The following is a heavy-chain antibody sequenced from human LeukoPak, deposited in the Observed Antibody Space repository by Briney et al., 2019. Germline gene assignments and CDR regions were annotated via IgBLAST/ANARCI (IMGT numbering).Heavy chain of an antibody. V-gene: IGHV3-7*01. CDR1: AFTFSSYW. CDR3: ARENDFWSENWFDP. D-gene: IGHD3-3*01. J-gene: IGHJ5*02. CDR2: IKQDGSEK. Sequence: PGGSLRLSCAASAFTFSSYWMSWVPQAPGKGREGVANIKQDGSEKYCVDSVKGRFTISRDNAKNSLYLQMHSLRAEDTAVYYCARENDFWSENWFDPWGQGTLVTVSS.